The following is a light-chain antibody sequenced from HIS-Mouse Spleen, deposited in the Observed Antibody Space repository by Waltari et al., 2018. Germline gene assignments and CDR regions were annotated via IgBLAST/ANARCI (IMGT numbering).Light chain of an antibody. CDR1: IGHFGGYNH. CDR2: EVS. V-gene: IGLV2-14*01. CDR3: SSYTSSSTPYV. Sequence: QSALTQPASGSGSPGQPITISCTRTIGHFGGYNHLPWYQQHPGKAPKLMIYEVSNRPSGVSNRFSGSKSGNTASLTISGLQAEDEADYYCSSYTSSSTPYVFGTGTKVTVL. J-gene: IGLJ1*01.